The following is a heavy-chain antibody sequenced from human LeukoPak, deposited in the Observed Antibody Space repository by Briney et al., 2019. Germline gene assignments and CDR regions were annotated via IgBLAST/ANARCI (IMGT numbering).Heavy chain of an antibody. CDR3: ARDKIALAPEAHYMDV. V-gene: IGHV1-69*06. Sequence: SVKVSCKASGGTFSSYAISWVRQAPGQGLEWMGGIIPIFGTANYAQKFQGRVTITADKSTSTAYMELSSLRSEDTAVYYCARDKIALAPEAHYMDVWGKGTTVTVSS. D-gene: IGHD1-14*01. CDR1: GGTFSSYA. CDR2: IIPIFGTA. J-gene: IGHJ6*03.